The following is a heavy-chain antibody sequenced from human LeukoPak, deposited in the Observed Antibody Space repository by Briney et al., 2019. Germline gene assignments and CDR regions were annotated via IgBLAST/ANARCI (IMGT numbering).Heavy chain of an antibody. D-gene: IGHD5-18*01. Sequence: PSETLSLTCTVSGGSMSSYYWSWIRQPPGKGLEWIGYIYYSGSTNYNPSLKSRVTISVDTSKNQFSLKLSSVTAADTAVYYCAREWGYSSSFDYCGQGTLVTVSS. CDR1: GGSMSSYY. V-gene: IGHV4-59*12. CDR3: AREWGYSSSFDY. CDR2: IYYSGST. J-gene: IGHJ4*02.